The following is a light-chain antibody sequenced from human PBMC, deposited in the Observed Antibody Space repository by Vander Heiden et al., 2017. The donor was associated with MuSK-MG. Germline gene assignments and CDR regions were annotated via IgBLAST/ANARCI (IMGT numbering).Light chain of an antibody. V-gene: IGKV1-5*03. J-gene: IGKJ1*01. CDR3: QQDYSGWT. Sequence: DIQLTQSPATLSASVGDRVSITCRASQSINSWLAWYQQKPGKAPKLLIYKASILESGISSRFSGSESGTEFTLTSSSLQPDDFGSYYCQQDYSGWTFGQGTKVEVK. CDR1: QSINSW. CDR2: KAS.